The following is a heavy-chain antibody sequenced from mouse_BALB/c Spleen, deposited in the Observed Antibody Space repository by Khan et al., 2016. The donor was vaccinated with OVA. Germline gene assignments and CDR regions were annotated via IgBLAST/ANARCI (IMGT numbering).Heavy chain of an antibody. V-gene: IGHV1-7*01. CDR3: TRRGLFGIFVY. CDR1: GYAFTTYW. Sequence: VQLQQSGAELAKPGSSVKMSCVASGYAFTTYWIHWIKQRPGQGLEWIGYIHPSTGYIENNQKFKDKATLTTDASSSTAYMQLSSLTSEDYAGYYCTRRGLFGIFVYWGQGTQVTVSA. J-gene: IGHJ3*01. CDR2: IHPSTGYI. D-gene: IGHD4-1*01.